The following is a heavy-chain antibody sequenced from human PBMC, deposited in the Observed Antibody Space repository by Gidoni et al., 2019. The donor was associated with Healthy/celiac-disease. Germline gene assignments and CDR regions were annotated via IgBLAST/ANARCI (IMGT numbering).Heavy chain of an antibody. CDR3: ATLFNGIAPFDY. CDR1: GGSISSGSYY. V-gene: IGHV4-61*02. D-gene: IGHD2-8*01. Sequence: QVQLQESGPGLVKPSQTLSLTCTVPGGSISSGSYYWSWIRQPAGKGLEWIGRIYTSGSTNYNPSLKSRVTISVDTSKNQFSLKLSSVTAADTAVYYCATLFNGIAPFDYWGQGTLVTVSS. CDR2: IYTSGST. J-gene: IGHJ4*02.